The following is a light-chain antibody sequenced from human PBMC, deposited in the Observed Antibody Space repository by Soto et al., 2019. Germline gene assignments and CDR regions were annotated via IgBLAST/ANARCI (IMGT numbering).Light chain of an antibody. Sequence: QSALTQPRSVSESPGQSVTISCTGTSSDVGGYNYVSWYQHHPGKAPKLMIYDVTKRPSGVPDRFSGSKSGNTASLTISGLQAEDEGDYFCCSCADNYTLSFGGGTKVTVL. J-gene: IGLJ2*01. CDR1: SSDVGGYNY. V-gene: IGLV2-11*01. CDR2: DVT. CDR3: CSCADNYTLS.